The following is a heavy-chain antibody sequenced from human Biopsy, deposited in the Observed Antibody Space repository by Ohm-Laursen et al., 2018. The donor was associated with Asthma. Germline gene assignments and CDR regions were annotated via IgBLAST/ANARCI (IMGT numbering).Heavy chain of an antibody. CDR3: VRCQVGYSSGWSLLLKKIYYSGMDV. CDR1: GGTFSNFA. D-gene: IGHD6-19*01. CDR2: IMTVFGTT. Sequence: SVKVSCKAPGGTFSNFAISWVRQAPGQGLEWLGGIMTVFGTTNYAQKFQGRVTITADESTSTAYMEVTSLRSEDTAIYYCVRCQVGYSSGWSLLLKKIYYSGMDVWGQGTAVTVSS. V-gene: IGHV1-69*13. J-gene: IGHJ6*02.